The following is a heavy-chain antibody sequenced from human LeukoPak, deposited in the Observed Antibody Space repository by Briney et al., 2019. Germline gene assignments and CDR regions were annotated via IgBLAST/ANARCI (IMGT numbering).Heavy chain of an antibody. CDR2: IKQDGSEK. CDR3: ARYYYDSSGYFDY. Sequence: GGSLRLSCAASGFTFSSYWMSWVRQAPGKGLEWVANIKQDGSEKYYVDSVKGRFTISRDNAKNSLYLQMNSLRAEDTAVYYCARYYYDSSGYFDYWGQGTLVTVSS. J-gene: IGHJ4*02. V-gene: IGHV3-7*01. CDR1: GFTFSSYW. D-gene: IGHD3-22*01.